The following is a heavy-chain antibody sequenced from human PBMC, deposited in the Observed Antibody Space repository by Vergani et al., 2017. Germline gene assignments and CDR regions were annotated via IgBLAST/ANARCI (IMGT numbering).Heavy chain of an antibody. V-gene: IGHV4-61*02. CDR1: GGSISSGSYY. D-gene: IGHD2-2*01. CDR2: IYTSGST. Sequence: QVQLQESGPGLVKPSQTLSLTCTVSGGSISSGSYYWSWIRQPAGKGLEWIGRIYTSGSTNYNPSLKSRVTISVDTSKNQFSLKLSSVTAADTAVYYCARDRYCSSTSCYSFMDVWGKGTTVTVSS. J-gene: IGHJ6*04. CDR3: ARDRYCSSTSCYSFMDV.